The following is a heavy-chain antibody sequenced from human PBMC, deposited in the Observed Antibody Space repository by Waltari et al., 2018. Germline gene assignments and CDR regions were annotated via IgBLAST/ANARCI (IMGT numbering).Heavy chain of an antibody. Sequence: QVQLQQWGAGLLKPSETLSLTCAVYGESFSNSYWTWIRQPPGKGLEWIGEINHSGSTNYNPSLKSRVTISVDTSKNQFSLKLTSVTAADTAVYYCASAYYYDSSGLNNWGQGTLVTVSS. CDR3: ASAYYYDSSGLNN. V-gene: IGHV4-34*01. CDR2: INHSGST. CDR1: GESFSNSY. D-gene: IGHD3-22*01. J-gene: IGHJ4*02.